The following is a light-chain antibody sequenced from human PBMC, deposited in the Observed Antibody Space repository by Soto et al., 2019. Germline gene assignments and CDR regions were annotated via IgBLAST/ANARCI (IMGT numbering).Light chain of an antibody. V-gene: IGLV1-47*01. CDR1: SSNIGNNH. CDR2: RNN. J-gene: IGLJ1*01. CDR3: TAWDDSLSGGV. Sequence: QLVLTQPPSASGTPGQRVTISCSGSSSNIGNNHVYWYQQLPGTAPKLLIYRNNQRPSGVPDRFSGSKSGTSASLAISGLRSEDVADYYCTAWDDSLSGGVFGTGTKLTVL.